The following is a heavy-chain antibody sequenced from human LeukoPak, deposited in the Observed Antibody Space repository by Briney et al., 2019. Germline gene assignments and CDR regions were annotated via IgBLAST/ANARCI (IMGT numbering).Heavy chain of an antibody. Sequence: ASVKVSCKASGYTFTGYYMHWVRQAPGQGLEWMGWINPNSGGTNYAQKFQGRVTMTRDTSISTAYKELSRLRSDDTAVYYCARALSIVGATNYWGQGTLVTVSS. CDR3: ARALSIVGATNY. J-gene: IGHJ4*02. CDR2: INPNSGGT. V-gene: IGHV1-2*02. CDR1: GYTFTGYY. D-gene: IGHD1-26*01.